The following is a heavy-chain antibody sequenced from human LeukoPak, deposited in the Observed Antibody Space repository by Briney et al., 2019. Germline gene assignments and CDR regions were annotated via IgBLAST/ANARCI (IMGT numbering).Heavy chain of an antibody. CDR1: GFTFSSYG. D-gene: IGHD5-18*01. J-gene: IGHJ6*03. CDR2: ISYDGSNK. Sequence: GGSLRLSCAASGFTFSSYGMHWVRQAPGKGLEWVAVISYDGSNKYYADSVKGRFTISRDNSKNTLYLQMNSLRAEDTAVYYCARSEGWLVPYYYMDVWGKGTTVTVSS. CDR3: ARSEGWLVPYYYMDV. V-gene: IGHV3-30*03.